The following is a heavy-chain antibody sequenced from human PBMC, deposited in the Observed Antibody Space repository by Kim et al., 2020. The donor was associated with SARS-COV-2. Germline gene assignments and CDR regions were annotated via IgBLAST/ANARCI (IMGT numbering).Heavy chain of an antibody. J-gene: IGHJ4*02. Sequence: GESLKISCKGSGYSFTSYWIGWVRQMPGKGLEWMGIIYPGDSDTRYSPSFQGQVTISADKSISTAYLQWSSLKASDTAMYYCARLKSQAVARYYFDYWGQGTLVTVSS. CDR1: GYSFTSYW. CDR2: IYPGDSDT. V-gene: IGHV5-51*01. CDR3: ARLKSQAVARYYFDY. D-gene: IGHD5-12*01.